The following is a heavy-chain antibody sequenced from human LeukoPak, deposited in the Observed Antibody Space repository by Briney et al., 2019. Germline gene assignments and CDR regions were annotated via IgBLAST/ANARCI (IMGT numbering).Heavy chain of an antibody. Sequence: GGSLSLSCEGSEFTFSNSAMTWVRQAPGRGLEWVSGVSGSGDRTNYADSVKSRFTDSRDNSKNTVYLEMNRLGVDDTAVYYCAKGLSSSTWADFDYWGQGILVTVSS. CDR3: AKGLSSSTWADFDY. CDR1: EFTFSNSA. J-gene: IGHJ4*02. V-gene: IGHV3-23*01. CDR2: VSGSGDRT. D-gene: IGHD6-13*01.